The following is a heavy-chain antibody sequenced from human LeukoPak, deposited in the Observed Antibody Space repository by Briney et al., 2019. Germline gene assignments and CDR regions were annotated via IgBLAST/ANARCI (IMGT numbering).Heavy chain of an antibody. D-gene: IGHD2/OR15-2a*01. CDR1: GGSIDSTNY. J-gene: IGHJ4*02. CDR2: NAHDRTR. Sequence: PSETLSLTCGVPGGSIDSTNYWSWIRRAPGRGLEWLGENAHDRTRNYNSSLRRRVAMSFDRANKDFSLRLRAVTAADTALYYWTEENRPFCPVAFCGQGVLVTVSA. CDR3: TEENRPFCPVAF. V-gene: IGHV4-4*02.